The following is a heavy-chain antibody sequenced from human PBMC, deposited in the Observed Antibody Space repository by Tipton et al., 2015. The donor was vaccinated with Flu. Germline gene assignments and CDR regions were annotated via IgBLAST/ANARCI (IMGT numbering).Heavy chain of an antibody. CDR3: ARDQIIVVVMAYYCMDV. Sequence: QLVQSGAEVKKPGASVKVSCKASGYTFTGYYMHWVRQAPGQGLEWMGWINPNSGGTNYAQKFQGRVTMTRDTSISTAYMELSRLRSDDTAVYYCARDQIIVVVMAYYCMDVWGQGTTVTVSS. V-gene: IGHV1-2*02. J-gene: IGHJ6*02. D-gene: IGHD3-22*01. CDR2: INPNSGGT. CDR1: GYTFTGYY.